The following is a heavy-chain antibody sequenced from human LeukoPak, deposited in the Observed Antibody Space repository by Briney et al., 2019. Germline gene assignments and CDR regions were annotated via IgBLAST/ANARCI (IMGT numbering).Heavy chain of an antibody. V-gene: IGHV3-15*01. CDR1: GISFRNAW. CDR3: CTDPGVIIRNVYNYGMDV. D-gene: IGHD3-3*01. Sequence: PGGSLRLSCVASGISFRNAWMNWVRQAPGKGLEWVGRIKSKTDGGTTEYAAPVKGRVTMSRDDSRNTLYLQMNSLKTEDTAVYYCCTDPGVIIRNVYNYGMDVWGQGTTVTVSS. CDR2: IKSKTDGGTT. J-gene: IGHJ6*02.